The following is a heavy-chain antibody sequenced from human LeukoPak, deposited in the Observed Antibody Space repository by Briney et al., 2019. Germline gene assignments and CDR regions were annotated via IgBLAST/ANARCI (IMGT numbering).Heavy chain of an antibody. CDR3: AYYFDY. CDR2: IYYSGST. V-gene: IGHV4-39*05. Sequence: SETPSLTCTVSGGSISSSSYYWGWIRQPPGKGLEWIGSIYYSGSTYYNPSLKSRVTISVDTSKNQFSLKLSSVTAADAAVYYCAYYFDYWGQGTLVTVSS. CDR1: GGSISSSSYY. J-gene: IGHJ4*02.